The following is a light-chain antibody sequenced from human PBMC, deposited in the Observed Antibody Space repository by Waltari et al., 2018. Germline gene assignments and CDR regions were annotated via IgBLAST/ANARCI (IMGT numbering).Light chain of an antibody. CDR2: KAS. CDR1: QSISNS. J-gene: IGKJ1*01. CDR3: QQYNNYRT. Sequence: DVQMTQSPSTLSASVGDRVTITCRASQSISNSLAWYQQKPGKAPKLLLYKASSLESGVPSRFSGSGSGTEFTLTISSLQPDDFATYYCQQYNNYRTFGQGTKVEIK. V-gene: IGKV1-5*03.